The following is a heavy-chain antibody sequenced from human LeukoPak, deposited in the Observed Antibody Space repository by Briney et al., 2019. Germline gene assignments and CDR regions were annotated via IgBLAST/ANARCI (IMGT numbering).Heavy chain of an antibody. J-gene: IGHJ4*02. CDR1: GGTFSSYA. D-gene: IGHD1-26*01. CDR2: MNPNSGDT. CDR3: AGGSSGSYSGD. V-gene: IGHV1-8*02. Sequence: GASVKVSCKASGGTFSSYAISWVRQATGQGLEWMGWMNPNSGDTVYAENFQGRVTMTRNTSISTAYMELRSLRYEDTAVYYCAGGSSGSYSGDWGQGTLITVSS.